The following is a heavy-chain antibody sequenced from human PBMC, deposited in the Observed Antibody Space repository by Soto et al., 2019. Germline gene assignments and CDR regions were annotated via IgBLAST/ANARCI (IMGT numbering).Heavy chain of an antibody. CDR1: GGTFSSYA. V-gene: IGHV1-69*13. CDR3: AGNPGRASMIVAGPFDY. CDR2: IIPIFGTA. J-gene: IGHJ4*02. D-gene: IGHD3-22*01. Sequence: GASVKVSCKASGGTFSSYAVSWVRQAPGQGLEWMGGIIPIFGTANYAQKFQGRVTITADESTSTAYMELSSLRSKDTSVYYCAGNPGRASMIVAGPFDYWGQGTLVTVSS.